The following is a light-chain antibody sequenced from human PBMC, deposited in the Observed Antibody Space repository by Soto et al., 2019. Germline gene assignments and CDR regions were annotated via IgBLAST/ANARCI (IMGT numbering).Light chain of an antibody. J-gene: IGLJ2*01. CDR1: TRHRSYA. Sequence: QLVLTQSPSASASLGASVKLTCTLSTRHRSYAIAWHQHQPEKGPRFLMTLNPDGTHRKGDGIPDRFSGSSSGAERYLTIASLQSEDEADYSCLTWGTAMVVFGGGTMLAVL. CDR3: LTWGTAMVV. V-gene: IGLV4-69*01. CDR2: LNPDGTH.